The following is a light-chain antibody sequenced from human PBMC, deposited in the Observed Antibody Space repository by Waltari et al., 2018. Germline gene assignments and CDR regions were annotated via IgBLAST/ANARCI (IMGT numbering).Light chain of an antibody. J-gene: IGLJ2*01. CDR3: HSRDASGVGGT. CDR2: DKN. V-gene: IGLV3-19*01. Sequence: TQDPAVSVAMGQTVRITCQGDRLRSYSANWYQQRPGQAPILSMYDKNNRPSGVPDRFSGSSSDNTASLTITGAQAEDEGHYYCHSRDASGVGGTFGGGTKLTVL. CDR1: RLRSYS.